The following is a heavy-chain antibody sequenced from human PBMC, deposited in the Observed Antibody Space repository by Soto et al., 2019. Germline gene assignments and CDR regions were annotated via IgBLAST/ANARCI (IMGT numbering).Heavy chain of an antibody. D-gene: IGHD3-22*01. CDR2: IYYSGST. J-gene: IGHJ5*02. Sequence: SETLSLTCTVSGGSISSYYWSWIRRPPGKGLEWIGYIYYSGSTNYNPSLKSRVTISVDTSKNQFSLKLSSVTAADTAVYYCARVLRISADYYDSSGHNWFDPWGQGTLVTVSS. CDR1: GGSISSYY. V-gene: IGHV4-59*01. CDR3: ARVLRISADYYDSSGHNWFDP.